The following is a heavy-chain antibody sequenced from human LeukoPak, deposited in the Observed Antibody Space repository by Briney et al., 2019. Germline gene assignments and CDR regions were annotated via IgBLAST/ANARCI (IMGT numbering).Heavy chain of an antibody. CDR2: ISFDGGEE. D-gene: IGHD2-15*01. J-gene: IGHJ4*02. CDR3: AKGGARIVRNFLDY. V-gene: IGHV3-30*18. CDR1: GFPFSYYG. Sequence: GSLRLSCEASGFPFSYYGMHWVRQAPGKGLEWVALISFDGGEEYYVDSVKGRFTISRDNSKNTLYLQMNSLRAEDTAVYYCAKGGARIVRNFLDYWGPGILVTVSS.